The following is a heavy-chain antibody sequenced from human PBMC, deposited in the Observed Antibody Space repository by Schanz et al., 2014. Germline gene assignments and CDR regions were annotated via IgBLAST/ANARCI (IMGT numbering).Heavy chain of an antibody. D-gene: IGHD4-17*01. CDR1: GFTVSSNY. CDR3: ARVLGGDEGLDQ. Sequence: EVQLVESGGGLVQPGGSLRLSCAASGFTVSSNYMSWVRQAPGKGLEWVANIKQDGSAKNYVDSVKGRFTIARDNPKNSLCLQMNSLRAEDTALYYCARVLGGDEGLDQWGQGTLVTVSS. J-gene: IGHJ4*02. V-gene: IGHV3-7*01. CDR2: IKQDGSAK.